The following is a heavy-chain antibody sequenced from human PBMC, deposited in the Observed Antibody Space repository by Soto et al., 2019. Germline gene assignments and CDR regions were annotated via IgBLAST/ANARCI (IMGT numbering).Heavy chain of an antibody. V-gene: IGHV1-8*01. J-gene: IGHJ5*02. CDR3: AREKQLGNWFDP. Sequence: GASVKVSCKASGYTFTSYDINWVRQATGQGLEWMGWMNPNSGSTGYAQKFQGRVTMTRNTSISTAYMELSSLRSEDTAVYYCAREKQLGNWFDPWGQGTLVTVSS. CDR2: MNPNSGST. CDR1: GYTFTSYD. D-gene: IGHD6-13*01.